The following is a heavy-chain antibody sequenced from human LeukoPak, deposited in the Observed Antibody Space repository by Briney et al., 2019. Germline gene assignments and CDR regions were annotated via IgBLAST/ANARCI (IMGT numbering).Heavy chain of an antibody. V-gene: IGHV1-18*01. CDR1: GYSFTSYG. Sequence: GASVKVSCKASGYSFTSYGISWVRQAPGQGLEWMGWISAYNGNTNYAQNLQGRVTMTTDTSTSTVYMELRSLRFDDTAVYYCARDLPYLQLWFTPLDYWGQGTLFTVSS. J-gene: IGHJ4*02. D-gene: IGHD5-18*01. CDR3: ARDLPYLQLWFTPLDY. CDR2: ISAYNGNT.